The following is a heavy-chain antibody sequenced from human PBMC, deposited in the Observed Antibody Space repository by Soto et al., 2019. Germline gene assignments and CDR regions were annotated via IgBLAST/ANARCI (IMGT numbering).Heavy chain of an antibody. J-gene: IGHJ6*02. V-gene: IGHV3-15*07. CDR1: GLPSSNAW. CDR3: TTGSVEGV. CDR2: IKTKSEGGPT. Sequence: EVQLVESGGGFIQPGGSLRLSCSASGLPSSNAWINWVRQAPGKGLEWVGRIKTKSEGGPTDYAAAVKGRFTVSRDDSKNTLYLQMNSLKTEDTAVYYCTTGSVEGVWGQGTTVTVSS.